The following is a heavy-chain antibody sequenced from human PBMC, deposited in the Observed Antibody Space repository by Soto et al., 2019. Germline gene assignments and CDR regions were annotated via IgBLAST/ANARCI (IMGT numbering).Heavy chain of an antibody. D-gene: IGHD6-13*01. V-gene: IGHV4-39*01. CDR3: ARQGGKQQLPGYFDY. CDR1: DGYSSSSSDY. J-gene: IGHJ4*02. CDR2: IYYSGST. Sequence: SDTCSVADGYSSSSSDYWGRIRQPPGKGLEWIGSIYYSGSTYYNPSLKSRVTISVDTSKNQFSLKLSSVTAADTAVYYCARQGGKQQLPGYFDYWGQGTLVTVSS.